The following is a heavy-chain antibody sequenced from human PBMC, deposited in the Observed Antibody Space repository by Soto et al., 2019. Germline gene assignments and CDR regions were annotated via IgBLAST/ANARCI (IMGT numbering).Heavy chain of an antibody. V-gene: IGHV3-23*05. CDR1: GLPHSNLA. Sequence: GGSLRLSCTASGLPHSNLAMMWVRQAPGKGLECISGIYGSGRGIEYADSVKGRFTISRDNSKNTVYLQMTDLRVDDTAVYYCAKDAVYNDGLWLMDHWGQGTQVTVSS. J-gene: IGHJ4*02. D-gene: IGHD2-21*01. CDR2: IYGSGRGI. CDR3: AKDAVYNDGLWLMDH.